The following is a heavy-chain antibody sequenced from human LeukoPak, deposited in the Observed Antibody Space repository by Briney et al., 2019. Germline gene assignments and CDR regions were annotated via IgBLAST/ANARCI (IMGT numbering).Heavy chain of an antibody. J-gene: IGHJ4*02. CDR1: GFTFSDYY. CDR2: ISSSGSTI. CDR3: ARDLSGITGYTYGRGIDY. D-gene: IGHD5-18*01. Sequence: GGSLRLSCAASGFTFSDYYMSWIRQAPGKGLEWVSYISSSGSTIYYADSVKGRFTISRDNAKTALYLQMNSLRAEDTALYYCARDLSGITGYTYGRGIDYWGQGTLVTVSS. V-gene: IGHV3-11*04.